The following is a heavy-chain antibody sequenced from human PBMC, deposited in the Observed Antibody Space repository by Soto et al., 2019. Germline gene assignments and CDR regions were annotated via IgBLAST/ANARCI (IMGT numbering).Heavy chain of an antibody. CDR3: WGKFTRDFDY. D-gene: IGHD3-16*01. J-gene: IGHJ4*02. CDR1: GGTFSSYT. V-gene: IGHV1-69*02. Sequence: QVQLVQSGAEVKKPGSSVKVSCKASGGTFSSYTISWVRQAPGQGLEWMGRIIPILGIANYAQKFQGRVTITAHKSTSTAYMELSSLRSEDTAVYYCWGKFTRDFDYWGQGTLVTVSS. CDR2: IIPILGIA.